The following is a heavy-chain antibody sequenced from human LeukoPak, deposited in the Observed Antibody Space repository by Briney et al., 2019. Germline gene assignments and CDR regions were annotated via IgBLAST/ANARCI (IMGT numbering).Heavy chain of an antibody. V-gene: IGHV3-48*03. D-gene: IGHD3-10*02. Sequence: GGSLRLSCEASGFTFSTFAMIWVRQPPGKGLEWVSYISSSGSTIYYADSVKGRFTISRDNAKNSLYLQMNRLRAEDTAVYYCAELGITMIGGVWGKGTTVTISS. CDR3: AELGITMIGGV. CDR2: ISSSGSTI. CDR1: GFTFSTFA. J-gene: IGHJ6*04.